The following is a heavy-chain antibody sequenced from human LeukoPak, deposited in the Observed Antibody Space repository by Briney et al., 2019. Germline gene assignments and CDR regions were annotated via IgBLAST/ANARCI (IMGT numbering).Heavy chain of an antibody. CDR1: GGSISSYY. V-gene: IGHV4-59*08. CDR2: IYYSGST. Sequence: SETLSLTCTVSGGSISSYYWSWIRQPPGKGLEWIGYIYYSGSTNYNPSLKSRVTISVDTSKNQFSLKLSSVTAADTAVYYCARLGCSSTSCYVGNNYYYGMDVWGQGTTVTVSS. J-gene: IGHJ6*02. CDR3: ARLGCSSTSCYVGNNYYYGMDV. D-gene: IGHD2-2*01.